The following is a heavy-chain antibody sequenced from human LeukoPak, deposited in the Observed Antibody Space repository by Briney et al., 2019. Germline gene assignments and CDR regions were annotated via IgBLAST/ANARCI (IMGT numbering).Heavy chain of an antibody. D-gene: IGHD5-12*01. CDR2: ISGSGGST. CDR1: GFTFSSYG. CDR3: ARARPSMWIDY. Sequence: GGTLRLSCAASGFTFSSYGMSWVRQAPGKGLEWVSAISGSGGSTYYADSVKGRFTISRDSSKNTLYLQMNSLRPEDTAVYYCARARPSMWIDYWGQGTLVTVSS. J-gene: IGHJ4*02. V-gene: IGHV3-23*01.